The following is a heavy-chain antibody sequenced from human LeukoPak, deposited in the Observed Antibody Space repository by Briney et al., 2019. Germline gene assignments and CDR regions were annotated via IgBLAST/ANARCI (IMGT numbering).Heavy chain of an antibody. Sequence: GGSLRLSCAASGFTFSSYSMNWVRQAPGKGLEWVSSISSSSSYIYYADSVKGRFTISRDNAKNSLYLQMNSLRAEDTAVYYCARDWTSSSSWYWYPPSYSKFDYWGQGTLVTVSS. CDR2: ISSSSSYI. D-gene: IGHD6-13*01. V-gene: IGHV3-21*01. J-gene: IGHJ4*02. CDR3: ARDWTSSSSWYWYPPSYSKFDY. CDR1: GFTFSSYS.